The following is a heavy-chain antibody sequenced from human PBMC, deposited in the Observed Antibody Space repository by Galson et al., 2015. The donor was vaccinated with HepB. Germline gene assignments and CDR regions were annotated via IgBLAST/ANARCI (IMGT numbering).Heavy chain of an antibody. D-gene: IGHD2-21*02. CDR1: GFTFGDYV. V-gene: IGHV3-49*03. Sequence: SLRLSCAASGFTFGDYVMSWFRQAPGKGLEWVGFIRIKAYDETTEYAASVKGRFTMSRDNVKNSLYVQMNSLRAEDTAVYYCARDHDPGDRPLWYFDLWGRGTPVTVSS. CDR3: ARDHDPGDRPLWYFDL. J-gene: IGHJ2*01. CDR2: IRIKAYDETT.